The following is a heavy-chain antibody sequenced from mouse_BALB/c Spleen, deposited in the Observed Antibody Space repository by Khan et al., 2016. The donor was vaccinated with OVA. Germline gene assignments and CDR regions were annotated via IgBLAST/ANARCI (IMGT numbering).Heavy chain of an antibody. CDR2: ISTYSGNT. CDR1: GYTFTAYA. J-gene: IGHJ2*01. D-gene: IGHD2-3*01. CDR3: RRPADDGYYDY. V-gene: IGHV1S137*01. Sequence: QVQRKQSGPELVRPGVSVKISCKGSGYTFTAYALHWVKQRHAKSLEWIGLISTYSGNTNYKQTFKGKATMTVDTSSSTAYVELARLTSEDSAIYYCRRPADDGYYDYWGQGTMLTVSS.